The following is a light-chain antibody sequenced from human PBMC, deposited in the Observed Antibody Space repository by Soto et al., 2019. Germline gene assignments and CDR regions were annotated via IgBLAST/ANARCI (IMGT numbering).Light chain of an antibody. V-gene: IGKV3D-15*01. CDR1: QSVSSN. CDR3: QQYNNWPPIN. J-gene: IGKJ5*01. CDR2: AAS. Sequence: EIVMTHSPATLSVSPLERATLSFSSSQSVSSNLAWYQQKRGQAPRLLIYAASTRATGVPARFSGSGSGTEFTLTISSLQSEDFAVYYCQQYNNWPPINFGQGTRLEIK.